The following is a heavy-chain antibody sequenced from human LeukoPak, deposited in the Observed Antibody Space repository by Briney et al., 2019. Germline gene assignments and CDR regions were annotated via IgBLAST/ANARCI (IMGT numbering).Heavy chain of an antibody. V-gene: IGHV3-21*01. J-gene: IGHJ4*02. CDR1: RFTFSSYS. D-gene: IGHD6-13*01. Sequence: PGGSLRLSCAASRFTFSSYSMNWVRQAPGKGLEWISSISTSGSSIYYADSVKGRFTISRDNSKNTLYLQMNSLRAEDATVYYCVSGVAAAGTFDYWGQGTLVTVSS. CDR2: ISTSGSSI. CDR3: VSGVAAAGTFDY.